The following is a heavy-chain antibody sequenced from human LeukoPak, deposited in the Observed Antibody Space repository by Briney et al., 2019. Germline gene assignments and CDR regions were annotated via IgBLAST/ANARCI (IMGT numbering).Heavy chain of an antibody. J-gene: IGHJ4*02. CDR2: IWCGGSNK. Sequence: PGGSLRLSCAASGFPFSSYGMHWVRQAPGKGVEWVAVIWCGGSNKYYADSVKGRFTISRDNSKNTLYLQMNSLRAEDTAVYYCARDREEYSSSLQLVPDYWGQGTLVTVSS. CDR1: GFPFSSYG. CDR3: ARDREEYSSSLQLVPDY. D-gene: IGHD6-6*01. V-gene: IGHV3-33*01.